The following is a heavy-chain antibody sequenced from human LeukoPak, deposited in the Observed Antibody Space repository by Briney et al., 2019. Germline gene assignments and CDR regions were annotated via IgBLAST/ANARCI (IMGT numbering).Heavy chain of an antibody. CDR1: GSTFRSYS. J-gene: IGHJ4*02. Sequence: PGGSLRLSCAASGSTFRSYSMHWVRQAPGKGLVWVSRINSDGSTTNYADSVKGRFTISRDNAKNTLYLQMNSLRAEDTAVYYCARAPYFDFWSGYPPDYWGQGTLVTVSS. D-gene: IGHD3-3*01. V-gene: IGHV3-74*01. CDR2: INSDGSTT. CDR3: ARAPYFDFWSGYPPDY.